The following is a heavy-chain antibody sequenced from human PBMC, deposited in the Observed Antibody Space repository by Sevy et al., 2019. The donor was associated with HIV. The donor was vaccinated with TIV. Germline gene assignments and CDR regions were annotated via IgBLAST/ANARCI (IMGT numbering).Heavy chain of an antibody. J-gene: IGHJ3*02. CDR1: RFKFDDYA. D-gene: IGHD2-2*01. Sequence: GGSLRLSCAASRFKFDDYAMHWVRQAPGKGLEWVSGISWNSDSIAYADSVKGRFTISRDNARNSLYLQMKSLRAEDTALYYCTKGGRDIGPIGYCGSNNCSFAFDIWGRGTMVTVSS. V-gene: IGHV3-9*01. CDR3: TKGGRDIGPIGYCGSNNCSFAFDI. CDR2: ISWNSDSI.